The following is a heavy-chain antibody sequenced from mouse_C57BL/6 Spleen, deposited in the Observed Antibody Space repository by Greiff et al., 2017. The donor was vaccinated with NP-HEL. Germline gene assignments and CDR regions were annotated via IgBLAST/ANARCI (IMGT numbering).Heavy chain of an antibody. CDR3: ARRTLYGSSYKNYFDY. CDR2: INPNNGGT. CDR1: GYTFTDYY. Sequence: VQLQQSGPELVKPGASVKISCKASGYTFTDYYMNWVKQSHGKSLEWIGDINPNNGGTSYNQKFKGQATLTVDKSSSTAYMEFRSLTSEDSAVYYCARRTLYGSSYKNYFDYWGQGTTLTVSS. V-gene: IGHV1-26*01. D-gene: IGHD1-1*01. J-gene: IGHJ2*01.